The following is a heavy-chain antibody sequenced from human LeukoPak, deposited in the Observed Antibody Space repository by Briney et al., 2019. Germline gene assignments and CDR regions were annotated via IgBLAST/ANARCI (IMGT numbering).Heavy chain of an antibody. CDR2: IYYSGST. CDR3: ARHYGP. Sequence: SETLSLTCTVSGDSVISGDYRWTWIRQPPGKGLEWIGYIYYSGSTNYNPSLKSRVTISVDTSKNQFSLKLNSVTAADTAVYYCARHYGPWGQGTLVTVSS. J-gene: IGHJ5*02. CDR1: GDSVISGDYR. D-gene: IGHD3-16*01. V-gene: IGHV4-61*08.